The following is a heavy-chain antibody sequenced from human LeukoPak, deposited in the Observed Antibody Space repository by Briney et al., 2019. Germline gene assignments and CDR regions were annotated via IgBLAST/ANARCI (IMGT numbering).Heavy chain of an antibody. Sequence: PSETLSLTCTVSGGSISSYCWSWIRQPPGKGLEWIGYTYYSGSTNYNPSLKSRVTISVDTSKNQFSLKLSSVTAADTAVYYCARRKIPLGFSAPIVVVPAAIRFVDYWGQGTLVTVSS. J-gene: IGHJ4*02. CDR3: ARRKIPLGFSAPIVVVPAAIRFVDY. D-gene: IGHD2-2*02. V-gene: IGHV4-59*12. CDR2: TYYSGST. CDR1: GGSISSYC.